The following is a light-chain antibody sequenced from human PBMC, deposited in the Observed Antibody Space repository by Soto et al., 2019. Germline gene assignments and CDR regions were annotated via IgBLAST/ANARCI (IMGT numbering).Light chain of an antibody. Sequence: QSALTQPASVSGSAGQSITVSCTATTSDVGGYNYVAWYQQHPGKVPRLMIYEVSNRPSGVSNRFSGSKSGSTASLTISGLQAEDEADYYCISYTSSSTSYVFGTGTKVTVL. CDR3: ISYTSSSTSYV. V-gene: IGLV2-14*01. CDR1: TSDVGGYNY. CDR2: EVS. J-gene: IGLJ1*01.